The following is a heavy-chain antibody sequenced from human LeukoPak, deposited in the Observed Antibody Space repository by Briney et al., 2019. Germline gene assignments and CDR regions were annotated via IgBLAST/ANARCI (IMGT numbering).Heavy chain of an antibody. Sequence: GGSLRLSCTASGFTFSNYWMHWVRQVPGKGLVWVSRINTGGSSTTFADSVKGRFTISRDNAKNTLYLQMNSLRVEDTAVYYCARSNQADDYWGQGTLVTVSS. D-gene: IGHD4-11*01. V-gene: IGHV3-74*01. CDR1: GFTFSNYW. CDR3: ARSNQADDY. CDR2: INTGGSST. J-gene: IGHJ4*02.